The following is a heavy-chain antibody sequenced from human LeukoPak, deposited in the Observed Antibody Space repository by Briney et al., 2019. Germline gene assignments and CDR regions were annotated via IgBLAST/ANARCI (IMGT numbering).Heavy chain of an antibody. CDR2: INHSGST. Sequence: SETLSLTCAVYGGSFSGYYWSWIRQPPGKGLEWIGEINHSGSTNYNPSLKSRVTISVDTSKNQFSLKLSSVTAADTAVYYCARQTGDIWYWGQGTLVTVSS. D-gene: IGHD3-9*01. CDR1: GGSFSGYY. J-gene: IGHJ4*02. CDR3: ARQTGDIWY. V-gene: IGHV4-34*01.